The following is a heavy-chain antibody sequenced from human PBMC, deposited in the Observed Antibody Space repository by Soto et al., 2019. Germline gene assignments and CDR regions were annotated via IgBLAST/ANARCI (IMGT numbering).Heavy chain of an antibody. J-gene: IGHJ6*02. CDR1: GFTFSSYA. D-gene: IGHD3-10*01. CDR3: ARSGEGYYGMDV. Sequence: QVQLVESGGGVVQPGRSLRLFCAASGFTFSSYAMHWVRQAPGKGLEWVAVISYDGSNKYYADSVKGRFTISRDNSKNTLYLQMNSLRAEDTAVYYCARSGEGYYGMDVWGQGTTVTVSS. CDR2: ISYDGSNK. V-gene: IGHV3-30-3*01.